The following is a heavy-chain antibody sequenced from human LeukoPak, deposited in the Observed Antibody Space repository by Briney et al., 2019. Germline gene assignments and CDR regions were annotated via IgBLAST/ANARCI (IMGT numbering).Heavy chain of an antibody. CDR1: GGSFSGYY. J-gene: IGHJ4*02. CDR2: INHSGST. CDR3: ARGRLWSGDIDY. D-gene: IGHD3-3*01. V-gene: IGHV4-34*01. Sequence: SETLSLTCAVYGGSFSGYYWSWIRQPPGKGLEWIGEINHSGSTNYNPSLKSRVTISVDTSKNQFSLKLSSVTAADTAVYYCARGRLWSGDIDYWGQGTLVTVSS.